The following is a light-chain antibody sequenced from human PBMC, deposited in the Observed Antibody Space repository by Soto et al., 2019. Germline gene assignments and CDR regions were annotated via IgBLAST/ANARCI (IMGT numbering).Light chain of an antibody. V-gene: IGLV2-23*02. Sequence: QSVLTQPASVSGSPGQSITISCTGTSSDVGSYNLVSWYQQHPGKAPKLMIYEVSKRPSGVSNRFSGSKSGNTASLTISGLQGEDEADYYCCSYAGSSTWVFGGGTMVTVL. CDR3: CSYAGSSTWV. CDR1: SSDVGSYNL. CDR2: EVS. J-gene: IGLJ3*02.